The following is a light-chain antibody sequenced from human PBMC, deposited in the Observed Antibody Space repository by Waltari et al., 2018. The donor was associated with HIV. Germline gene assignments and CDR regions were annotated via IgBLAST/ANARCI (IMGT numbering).Light chain of an antibody. CDR2: GAS. J-gene: IGKJ4*01. CDR1: QSVTSSF. Sequence: EIVLTQSPGTLSLSPGERATPSCRASQSVTSSFLSWYQQKPGQAPRLLSYGASSRATGIPDRFSGGGSGTDFTLTISRLEPEDFAVYYCQQYGSSPLTFGGGTKVDIK. CDR3: QQYGSSPLT. V-gene: IGKV3-20*01.